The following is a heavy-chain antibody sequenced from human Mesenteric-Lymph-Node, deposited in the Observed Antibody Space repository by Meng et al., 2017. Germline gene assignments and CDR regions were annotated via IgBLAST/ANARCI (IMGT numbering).Heavy chain of an antibody. V-gene: IGHV4-39*01. CDR1: GDSISGNSYY. Sequence: QLQLQESGPRLVRPSETLSLTCSFSGDSISGNSYYWGWIRQPPGKGLEWIGSIYYSGSTYYNPSLKSRLTISVDTFMNRFSLKLRFVTAADTAVYYCARGNEYSNSPWFDPWGQGTLVTVSS. CDR2: IYYSGST. J-gene: IGHJ5*02. D-gene: IGHD6-6*01. CDR3: ARGNEYSNSPWFDP.